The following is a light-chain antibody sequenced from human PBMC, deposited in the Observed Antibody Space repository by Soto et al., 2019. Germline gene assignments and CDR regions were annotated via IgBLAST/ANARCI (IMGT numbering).Light chain of an antibody. CDR2: DVT. CDR1: SSDVGAYNY. CDR3: SSHTTSITRV. V-gene: IGLV2-14*03. J-gene: IGLJ2*01. Sequence: QSALTQPASVSGSPGQSITISCTGTSSDVGAYNYVSWYQHHPGKAPKLMIYDVTYRPSGVSNRFSGSKSGNTASLTISGLQAEDEADYYCSSHTTSITRVFGGGTKVTVL.